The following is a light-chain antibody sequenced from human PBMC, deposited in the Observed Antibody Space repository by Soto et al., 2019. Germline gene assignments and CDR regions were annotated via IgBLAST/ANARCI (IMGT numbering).Light chain of an antibody. CDR3: HQRSNCPLT. CDR2: DAS. Sequence: EIVFTQCPLILSGYAVDRANXFRRASQSVSSYFAWYQQKPGQAPNLLIYDASNRATGIPARFSRRGSGTDFTLTLSRLEPEDFAVYYSHQRSNCPLTFGQGTR. V-gene: IGKV3-11*01. J-gene: IGKJ5*01. CDR1: QSVSSY.